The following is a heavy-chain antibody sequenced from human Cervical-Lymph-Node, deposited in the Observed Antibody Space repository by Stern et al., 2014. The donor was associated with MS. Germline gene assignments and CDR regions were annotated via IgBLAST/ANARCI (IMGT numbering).Heavy chain of an antibody. V-gene: IGHV1-2*06. CDR3: ARGSSGPRRY. CDR2: INPKSGDT. Sequence: VQLLESGAEVKQPGASVRVSCKASGYTFTSYYMHWVRQAPGQGLEWMGRINPKSGDTKYTQKFQGRVTMTRDTSISTAYMEVSRLTYDDTAIYYCARGSSGPRRYWGQGALVTVSS. CDR1: GYTFTSYY. J-gene: IGHJ4*02. D-gene: IGHD3-22*01.